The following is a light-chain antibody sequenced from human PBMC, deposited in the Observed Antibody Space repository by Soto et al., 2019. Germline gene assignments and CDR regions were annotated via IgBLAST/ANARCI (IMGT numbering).Light chain of an antibody. CDR3: HQYGNGAYT. J-gene: IGKJ2*01. CDR1: QSISNY. Sequence: SPMSQSPASLSATVGDRVTITCRASQSISNYLNWYQQKPGKAPELLIYLASSLQSGVPSRFSGGGSGTDFTLAISRLAPEDFAVYYCHQYGNGAYTFGQGTKVDI. V-gene: IGKV1-39*01. CDR2: LAS.